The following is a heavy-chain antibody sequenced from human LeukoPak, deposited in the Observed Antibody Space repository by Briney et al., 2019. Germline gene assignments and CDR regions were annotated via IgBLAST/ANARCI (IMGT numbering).Heavy chain of an antibody. Sequence: SQTLSLTCVDSVGCISGGWYFWSWIRPPPKGGVEWFGYIYHSGSTYYNPSLKSRVTISVDRPVNQFSLYVSSVTDRDRDGYFFASAPVETQRVENVCDIRGQGTMVTVSS. D-gene: IGHD4-23*01. CDR2: IYHSGST. V-gene: IGHV4-30-2*01. CDR3: ASAPVETQRVENVCDI. J-gene: IGHJ3*02. CDR1: VGCISGGWYF.